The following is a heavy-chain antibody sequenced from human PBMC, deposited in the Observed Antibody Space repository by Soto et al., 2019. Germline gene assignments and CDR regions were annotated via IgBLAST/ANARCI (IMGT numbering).Heavy chain of an antibody. CDR3: ARDRSNSPDLLDS. Sequence: SGTLSLTCTFSGGSISDYFYWSWIRQPPGGGLEWIGHVYSTGSTSYSPSLKSRLTISVDTSKNQFSLRLNSVSAADTAVYYCARDRSNSPDLLDSWGRGTLVTVSS. V-gene: IGHV4-30-4*08. CDR2: VYSTGST. CDR1: GGSISDYFY. J-gene: IGHJ4*02. D-gene: IGHD1-1*01.